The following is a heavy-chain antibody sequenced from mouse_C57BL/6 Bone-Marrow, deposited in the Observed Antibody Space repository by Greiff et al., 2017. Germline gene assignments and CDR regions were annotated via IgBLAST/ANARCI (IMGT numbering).Heavy chain of an antibody. CDR1: GYTFTSYW. V-gene: IGHV1-55*01. CDR3: ASFITTVVAPMDY. J-gene: IGHJ4*01. CDR2: IYPGSGST. Sequence: VQLQQPGAELVKPGASVKMSCKASGYTFTSYWITWVKQRPGQGLEWIGDIYPGSGSTNYNEKFKSKATLTVDTSSSTAYMQLSRLTSEASAVYYCASFITTVVAPMDYWGQGTSVTVSS. D-gene: IGHD1-1*01.